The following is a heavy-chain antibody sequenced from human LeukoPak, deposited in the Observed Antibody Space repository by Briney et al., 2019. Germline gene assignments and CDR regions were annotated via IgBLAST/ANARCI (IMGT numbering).Heavy chain of an antibody. J-gene: IGHJ4*02. D-gene: IGHD6-13*01. V-gene: IGHV3-23*01. Sequence: GGSLRLSCAASGFTFSSYAMSWVRQAPGKGLEWVSAISGSGGSTYYADSVKGRFTISRDNSKNTLYLQMNSLRAEDTAVYYCTRYSSSGLDYWGQGTLVTVSS. CDR3: TRYSSSGLDY. CDR1: GFTFSSYA. CDR2: ISGSGGST.